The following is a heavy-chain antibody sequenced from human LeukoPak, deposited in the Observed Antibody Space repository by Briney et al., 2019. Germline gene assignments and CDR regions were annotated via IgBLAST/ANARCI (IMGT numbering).Heavy chain of an antibody. D-gene: IGHD2-15*01. CDR3: ARAKDCSGGSCYSYYYSSMDV. Sequence: ASVKVSCKTSGYTFTGYYIHWVRQAPGQGLEWMGWINPNIGGTNYAQKFQGRVTMTRDTSITTAYMELSRLRSDDTAVYYCARAKDCSGGSCYSYYYSSMDVWGQGTTVTVS. CDR1: GYTFTGYY. J-gene: IGHJ6*02. V-gene: IGHV1-2*02. CDR2: INPNIGGT.